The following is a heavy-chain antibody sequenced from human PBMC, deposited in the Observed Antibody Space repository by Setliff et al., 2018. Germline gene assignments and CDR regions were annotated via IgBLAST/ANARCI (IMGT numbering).Heavy chain of an antibody. CDR2: INAGNGDT. CDR3: ARGRSTYFIDV. V-gene: IGHV1-3*01. Sequence: GASVKVSCKASGYTFANYGLHWVRQAPGQRLEWMGWINAGNGDTKFSQKFQDTITMTEDTSASTAYMELSSLRSEDTAVYYCARGRSTYFIDVWGKGTTVTVSS. CDR1: GYTFANYG. J-gene: IGHJ6*03.